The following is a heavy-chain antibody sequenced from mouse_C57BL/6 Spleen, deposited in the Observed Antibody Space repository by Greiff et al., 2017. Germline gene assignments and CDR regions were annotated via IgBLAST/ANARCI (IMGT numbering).Heavy chain of an antibody. CDR3: KRSGYCGDAMDY. CDR1: GYTFTDYY. CDR2: INPNNGGT. Sequence: VQLQQPGPELVKPGASVKISCKASGYTFTDYYMNWVKQSHGKSLEWIGEINPNNGGTSYNQKFKGKATVTVDKSSSTAYLELRSLTSEDSAFXCCKRSGYCGDAMDYWGQGTSVTVSS. D-gene: IGHD3-1*01. J-gene: IGHJ4*01. V-gene: IGHV1-26*01.